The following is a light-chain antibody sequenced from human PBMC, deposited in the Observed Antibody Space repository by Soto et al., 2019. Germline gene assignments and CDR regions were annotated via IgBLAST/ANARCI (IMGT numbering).Light chain of an antibody. J-gene: IGLJ2*01. V-gene: IGLV2-14*03. CDR3: CSYTSSTSLL. Sequence: QSALTQPASVSGSPGQSITISCTGTSSDIGGYKYVSWYQQHPGKVPKLLIYDVNNRPSGVSDHFSGSKSGNTASLTISGLQAEDEAEYYCCSYTSSTSLLFGGGTKLTVL. CDR2: DVN. CDR1: SSDIGGYKY.